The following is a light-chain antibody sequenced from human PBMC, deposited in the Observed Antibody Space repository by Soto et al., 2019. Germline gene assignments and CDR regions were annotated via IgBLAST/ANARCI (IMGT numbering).Light chain of an antibody. Sequence: EIVLTQPPGTLSLSPGERATLSCRASQSVSSSYLACYQQKPGQAPRLLIYGASSRATGIPDRFSGSGSGTDFTLTISRLEPEDFAVYYCQQYNNRPPITFGQGTRLEIK. V-gene: IGKV3-20*01. CDR1: QSVSSSY. CDR3: QQYNNRPPIT. J-gene: IGKJ5*01. CDR2: GAS.